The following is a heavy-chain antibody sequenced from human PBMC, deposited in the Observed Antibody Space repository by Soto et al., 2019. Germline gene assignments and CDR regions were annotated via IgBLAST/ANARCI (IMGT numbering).Heavy chain of an antibody. CDR2: ISHHSDYI. CDR3: ARGGSAERQTDGDSYHYYPMDV. CDR1: GFTFASYN. D-gene: IGHD3-22*01. V-gene: IGHV3-21*02. Sequence: EVQLVESGGGLVTFGGSLRLSCASSGFTFASYNMLWVRQAPGKGLEWVPSISHHSDYIYHADSVKGRFTVSRDNDKNSLFLEMTILRDEDTAVYDCARGGSAERQTDGDSYHYYPMDVWGQGTTVTVSS. J-gene: IGHJ6*02.